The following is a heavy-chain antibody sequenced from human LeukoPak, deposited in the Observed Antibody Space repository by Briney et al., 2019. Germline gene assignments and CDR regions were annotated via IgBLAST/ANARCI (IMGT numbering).Heavy chain of an antibody. J-gene: IGHJ5*02. D-gene: IGHD2-2*01. CDR3: ARSLGYCSSTSCLTNWFDP. CDR1: GYTFTSYG. Sequence: ASVKVSCKASGYTFTSYGISWVRQAPGQGLEWMGWISAYNGNTNYAQKLQGRVTMTTDTSTSTAYMELRSLRSDDTAVYYCARSLGYCSSTSCLTNWFDPWGRGTLVTVSS. CDR2: ISAYNGNT. V-gene: IGHV1-18*01.